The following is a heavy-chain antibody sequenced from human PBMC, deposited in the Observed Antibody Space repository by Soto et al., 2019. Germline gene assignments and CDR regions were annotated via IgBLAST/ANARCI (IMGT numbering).Heavy chain of an antibody. CDR1: GGSISNGDFF. CDR2: MYYSGTT. D-gene: IGHD3-22*01. CDR3: ARRYYYDTRGFYGFDS. Sequence: QVQLQESGPGLVKPSQTLSLTCTVSGGSISNGDFFWNWIRRPPGKGLEWIGYMYYSGTTSYNPSLKSRVSMSIDTSKNQLSLNLTSVTAADTAVYYCARRYYYDTRGFYGFDSWGQGTLVSVSS. J-gene: IGHJ4*02. V-gene: IGHV4-30-4*01.